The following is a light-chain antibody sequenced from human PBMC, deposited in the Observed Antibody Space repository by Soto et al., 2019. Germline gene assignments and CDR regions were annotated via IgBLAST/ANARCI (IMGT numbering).Light chain of an antibody. CDR1: QSVSSN. V-gene: IGKV3-15*01. CDR2: ASS. Sequence: EIVMTQSPATLSVSPGERATLSCRASQSVSSNLAWYQQKSGQAPRLLIYASSTRATGIPARFSGSESGTEFTLTISSLQSEDFAVYYCQQYNNWPLTFGGGTKVEIK. J-gene: IGKJ4*01. CDR3: QQYNNWPLT.